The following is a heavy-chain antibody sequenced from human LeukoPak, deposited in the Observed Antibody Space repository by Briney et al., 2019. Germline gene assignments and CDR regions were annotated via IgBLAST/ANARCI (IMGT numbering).Heavy chain of an antibody. Sequence: PSETLSLTCTVSGGSISSYYWSWIRQHPGKGLEWIGYIYYSGSTYYNPSLKSRVTISVDTSKNQFSLKLSSVTAADTAVYYCARVATVTPIDPYGMDVWGQGTTVTVSS. CDR2: IYYSGST. CDR1: GGSISSYY. J-gene: IGHJ6*02. D-gene: IGHD4-11*01. V-gene: IGHV4-59*06. CDR3: ARVATVTPIDPYGMDV.